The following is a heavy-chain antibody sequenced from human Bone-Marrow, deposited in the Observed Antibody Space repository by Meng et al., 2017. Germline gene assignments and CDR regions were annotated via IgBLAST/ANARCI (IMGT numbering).Heavy chain of an antibody. V-gene: IGHV3-74*03. J-gene: IGHJ6*01. Sequence: GESLKISCEGSGFSFFGYWMHWVRQVPGKGLVWVSRINGDGSITTYADSVKGRFTISRDNAKRMLFLQMDSLRADDTAVYYCARWLAAAGAPLGYYYYGMDVWGQGTRVTCSS. CDR1: GFSFFGYW. CDR2: INGDGSIT. CDR3: ARWLAAAGAPLGYYYYGMDV. D-gene: IGHD6-13*01.